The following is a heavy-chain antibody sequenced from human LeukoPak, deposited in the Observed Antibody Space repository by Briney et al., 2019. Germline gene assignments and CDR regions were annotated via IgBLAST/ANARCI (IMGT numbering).Heavy chain of an antibody. Sequence: ASVKVSCKASGGTFSSYAISWVRQVPGQGLEWMGGIIPIFGTANYAQKFQGRVTITADESTSTAYMELSSLRSEDTAVYYCARGVIVAIHNWFDPWGQGTLVTVSS. J-gene: IGHJ5*02. V-gene: IGHV1-69*13. D-gene: IGHD2-15*01. CDR1: GGTFSSYA. CDR3: ARGVIVAIHNWFDP. CDR2: IIPIFGTA.